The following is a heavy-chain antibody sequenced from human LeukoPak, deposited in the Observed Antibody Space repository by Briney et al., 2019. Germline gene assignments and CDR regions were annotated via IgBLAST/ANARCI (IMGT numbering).Heavy chain of an antibody. V-gene: IGHV4-39*07. CDR2: IFYSGST. D-gene: IGHD1-26*01. CDR1: GGSISSSSYY. Sequence: KASETLSLTCTVSGGSISSSSYYWGWIRQPPGKGLEWIGSIFYSGSTSYNPSLMSRITISVDRSQNQFSLRMRDVTAADTAVYFCATAEWEYFYFDSWGQGALVAVSS. J-gene: IGHJ4*02. CDR3: ATAEWEYFYFDS.